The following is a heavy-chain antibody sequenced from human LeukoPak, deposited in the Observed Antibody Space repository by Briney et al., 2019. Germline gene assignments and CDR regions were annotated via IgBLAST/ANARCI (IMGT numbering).Heavy chain of an antibody. CDR1: GFTFSSYA. CDR2: ISGSGGST. Sequence: PGGSLRLSCAASGFTFSSYAMSWVRQAAGKGLEWVSAISGSGGSTYYADSVKGRFTISRDNSKNTLYLQMNSLRVEETGVYSWEKPVYYGVVRALDYYDMDIWGKGTTVTVSS. CDR3: EKPVYYGVVRALDYYDMDI. J-gene: IGHJ6*03. V-gene: IGHV3-23*01. D-gene: IGHD3-3*01.